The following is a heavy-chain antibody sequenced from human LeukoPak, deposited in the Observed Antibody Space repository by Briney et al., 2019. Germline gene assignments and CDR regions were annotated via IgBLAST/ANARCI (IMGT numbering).Heavy chain of an antibody. J-gene: IGHJ4*02. Sequence: GGSLRLSCAASGFTFSSYSMNWVRQAPGKGLEWVSPISSSSSYIYYADSVKGRFTISRDNAKNSLYLQMNSLRAEDTAVYYCARVGYYYDSSGYFDYWGQGTLVTVSS. V-gene: IGHV3-21*01. CDR2: ISSSSSYI. CDR3: ARVGYYYDSSGYFDY. D-gene: IGHD3-22*01. CDR1: GFTFSSYS.